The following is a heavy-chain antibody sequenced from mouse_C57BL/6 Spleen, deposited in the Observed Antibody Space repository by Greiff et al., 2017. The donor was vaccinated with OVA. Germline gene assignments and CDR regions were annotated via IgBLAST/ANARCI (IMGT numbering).Heavy chain of an antibody. J-gene: IGHJ2*01. V-gene: IGHV5-12*01. CDR1: GFTFSDYY. CDR3: ARQSDYGNSYYFDY. CDR2: ISNGGGST. D-gene: IGHD2-1*01. Sequence: EVQGVESGGGLVQPGGSLKLSCAASGFTFSDYYMYWVRQTPEKRLEWVAYISNGGGSTYYPDTVKGRFTISRDNAKNTLYLQMSRLKSEDTAMYYCARQSDYGNSYYFDYWGQGTTLTVSS.